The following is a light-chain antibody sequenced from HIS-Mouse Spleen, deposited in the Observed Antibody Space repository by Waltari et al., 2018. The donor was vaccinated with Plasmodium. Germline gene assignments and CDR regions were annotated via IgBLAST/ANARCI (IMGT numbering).Light chain of an antibody. CDR1: QGIRND. CDR2: AAS. V-gene: IGKV1-6*01. J-gene: IGKJ2*01. Sequence: AIQMTQSPSSLSASVGDRVTITCRASQGIRNDLGWDQQKPGKAPKLLLAAASSLQSGVPSRFSGSGSGTDFTLTISSLQPEDFATYYCLQDYNYPYTFGQGTKLEIK. CDR3: LQDYNYPYT.